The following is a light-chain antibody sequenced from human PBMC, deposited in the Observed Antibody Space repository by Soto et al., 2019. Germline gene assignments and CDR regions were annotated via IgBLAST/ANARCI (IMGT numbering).Light chain of an antibody. CDR3: AAWDVSLVV. CDR2: RDN. J-gene: IGLJ2*01. Sequence: QSVLTQPPSASGTPGQRVTISCSGSSSNIGTNTVNWYQQLPGAAPKLLIYRDNQPPSGVPDRFSGSKSGTSASLAISGLQSEDEDDYYCAAWDVSLVVFGGGTQLTVL. CDR1: SSNIGTNT. V-gene: IGLV1-44*01.